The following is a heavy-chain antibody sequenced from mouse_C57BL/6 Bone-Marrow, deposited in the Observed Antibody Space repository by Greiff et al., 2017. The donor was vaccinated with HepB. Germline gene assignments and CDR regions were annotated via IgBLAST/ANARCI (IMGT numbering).Heavy chain of an antibody. CDR2: ISDGGSYT. D-gene: IGHD2-12*01. J-gene: IGHJ3*01. CDR3: ARDRPLAYYSPY. Sequence: EVKLQESGGGLVKPGGSLKLSCAASGFTFSSYAMSWVRQTPEKRLEWVATISDGGSYTYYPDNVKGRFTISRDNAKNNLYLQMSHLKSEDTAMYYCARDRPLAYYSPYWGQGTLVTVSA. V-gene: IGHV5-4*01. CDR1: GFTFSSYA.